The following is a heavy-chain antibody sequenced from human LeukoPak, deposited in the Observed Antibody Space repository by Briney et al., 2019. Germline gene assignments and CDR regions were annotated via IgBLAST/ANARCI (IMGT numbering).Heavy chain of an antibody. V-gene: IGHV3-30*04. CDR1: GFTFSSYA. CDR2: ISYDGSNK. Sequence: GRSLRLSCAASGFTFSSYAMHWVRQAPGKGLEGGAVISYDGSNKYYADSVKGRFTISRDNSKNTLYLQMNSLRAEDTAVYYCATSPFAPGYSSSWYYYYGMDVWGKGTTVTVSS. D-gene: IGHD6-13*01. CDR3: ATSPFAPGYSSSWYYYYGMDV. J-gene: IGHJ6*04.